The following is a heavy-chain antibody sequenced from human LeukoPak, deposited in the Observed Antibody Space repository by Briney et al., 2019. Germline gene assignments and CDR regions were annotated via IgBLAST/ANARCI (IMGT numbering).Heavy chain of an antibody. CDR2: INHSGST. D-gene: IGHD6-13*01. Sequence: PSETLSLTCAVFGGPFSGYYWSWIRQAPGKGLEWIGDINHSGSTDYNPSLKSRLTISVDRSKNQFSLNLTSVTAADTAVYYCARGRISGVAAPGTRAEHFLHWGQGTLVAVSS. CDR3: ARGRISGVAAPGTRAEHFLH. V-gene: IGHV4-34*01. CDR1: GGPFSGYY. J-gene: IGHJ1*01.